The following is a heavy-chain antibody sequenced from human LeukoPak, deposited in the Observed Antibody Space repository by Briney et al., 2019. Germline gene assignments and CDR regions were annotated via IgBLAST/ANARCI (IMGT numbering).Heavy chain of an antibody. Sequence: SETLSLTCTVSGGSISSSSYYWGWIRQPPGKGLEWIGSIYYSGSTYYNPSLKSRVTISVDTSKNQFSLKLSSVTAADTAVYYCARVRVMITFGGVIDPAYFDYWGQGTLVTVSS. CDR1: GGSISSSSYY. D-gene: IGHD3-16*02. CDR3: ARVRVMITFGGVIDPAYFDY. CDR2: IYYSGST. J-gene: IGHJ4*02. V-gene: IGHV4-39*07.